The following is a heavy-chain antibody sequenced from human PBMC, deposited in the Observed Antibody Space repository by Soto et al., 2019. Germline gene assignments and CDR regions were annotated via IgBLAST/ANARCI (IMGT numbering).Heavy chain of an antibody. V-gene: IGHV4-59*08. CDR3: ARYCSGGSCYLDP. CDR1: GGSISSYY. CDR2: IYHSGST. D-gene: IGHD2-15*01. J-gene: IGHJ5*02. Sequence: PSETLSLTCTVSGGSISSYYWSWIRQPPGKGLEWIGYIYHSGSTYYNPSLKSRVTISVDTSKNQFSLKLSSVTAADTAVYYCARYCSGGSCYLDPWGQGTLVTVSS.